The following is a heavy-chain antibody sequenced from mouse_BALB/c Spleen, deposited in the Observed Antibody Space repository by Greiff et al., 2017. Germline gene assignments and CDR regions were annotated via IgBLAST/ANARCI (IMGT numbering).Heavy chain of an antibody. CDR3: ASTSDGYPHWYFDV. V-gene: IGHV3-8*02. Sequence: EVKLQESGPSLVKPSQTLSLTCSVTGDSITSGYWNWIRKFPGNKLEYMGYISYSGSTYYNPSLKSRISITRDTSKNQYYLQLNSVTTEDTAAYYCASTSDGYPHWYFDVWGAGTTVTVSS. D-gene: IGHD2-3*01. CDR1: GDSITSGY. J-gene: IGHJ1*01. CDR2: ISYSGST.